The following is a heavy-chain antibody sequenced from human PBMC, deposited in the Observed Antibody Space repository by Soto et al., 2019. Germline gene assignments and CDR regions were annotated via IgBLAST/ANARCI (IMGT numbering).Heavy chain of an antibody. D-gene: IGHD2-21*02. CDR3: ARGGFGVVVTATPFDY. CDR2: IIPIFGTA. J-gene: IGHJ4*02. CDR1: GGTFSSYA. V-gene: IGHV1-69*01. Sequence: QVQLVQSGAEVKKPGSSVKVSCKASGGTFSSYAISWVRQVPGQGLEWMGGIIPIFGTANYAQKFQGRVTSTADESTSTAYMELSSLRSEDTAVYYCARGGFGVVVTATPFDYWGQGTLVTVSS.